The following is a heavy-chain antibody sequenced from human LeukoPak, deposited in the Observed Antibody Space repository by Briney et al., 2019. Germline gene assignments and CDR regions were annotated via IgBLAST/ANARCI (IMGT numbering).Heavy chain of an antibody. CDR2: IYSGGST. J-gene: IGHJ6*04. D-gene: IGHD4-23*01. Sequence: GGSLRLPCAASGFTVSSNYMSWVRQAPGKGLEWVSVIYSGGSTYYADSVKGRFTISRDNSKNTLYLQMNSLRAEDTAVYYCARVNSERRNYYGMDVWGKGTTVTVSS. V-gene: IGHV3-53*01. CDR3: ARVNSERRNYYGMDV. CDR1: GFTVSSNY.